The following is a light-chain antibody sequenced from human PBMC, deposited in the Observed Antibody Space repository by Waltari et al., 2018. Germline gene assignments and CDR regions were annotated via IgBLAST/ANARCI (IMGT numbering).Light chain of an antibody. CDR1: QSITSSY. J-gene: IGKJ2*01. V-gene: IGKV3-20*01. Sequence: EIVLTQSPGTLSLSPGERATLSCRASQSITSSYLAWYQQKPGQAPRLLIYGASYRSTGIPDRFSGSESGTDFTLTSSRLEPEDFAVYYCQHFGSSPSTFGQGTKLEIK. CDR2: GAS. CDR3: QHFGSSPST.